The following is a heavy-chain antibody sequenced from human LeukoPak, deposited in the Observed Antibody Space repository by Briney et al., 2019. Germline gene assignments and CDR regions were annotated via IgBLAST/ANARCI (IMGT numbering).Heavy chain of an antibody. V-gene: IGHV3-23*01. J-gene: IGHJ3*02. CDR1: EFTFSSYA. Sequence: GGSLRLSCAASEFTFSSYAMNWVRQAPGKGLEWVSAISGSGGSTYYADSVKGRFTISRDNSKNTLYLQMNSLRAEDTAVYYCAKRQWFGEFPGAFDIWGQGTMVTVSS. CDR3: AKRQWFGEFPGAFDI. CDR2: ISGSGGST. D-gene: IGHD3-10*01.